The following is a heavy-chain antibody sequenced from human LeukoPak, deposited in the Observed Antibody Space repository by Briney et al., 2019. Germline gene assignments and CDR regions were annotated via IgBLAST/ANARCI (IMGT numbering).Heavy chain of an antibody. V-gene: IGHV3-53*01. CDR3: ARDGGYYGSGSYHDY. J-gene: IGHJ4*02. CDR2: IYSGGNT. CDR1: GFNVSSNY. D-gene: IGHD3-10*01. Sequence: GGSLRLSCAASGFNVSSNYMSWVRQAPGKGLEWVSVIYSGGNTNYADSVKGRFTISRDNSKNTVYLQMNSLRAEDTAVYYCARDGGYYGSGSYHDYWGQGTLVTVSS.